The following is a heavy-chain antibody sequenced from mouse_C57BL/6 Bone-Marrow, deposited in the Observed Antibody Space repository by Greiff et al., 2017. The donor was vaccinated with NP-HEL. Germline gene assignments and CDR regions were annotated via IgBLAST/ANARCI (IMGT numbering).Heavy chain of an antibody. Sequence: QVQLQQPGAELVMPGASVKLSCKASGYTFTSYWMHWVKQRPGQGLEWTGEIDPSDSYTNYNQKFKGKSTLTVDKSSSTAYMQLSSLTSEDSAVYYCARDGNFYGNLAWFAYWGQGTLVTVSA. D-gene: IGHD2-1*01. CDR1: GYTFTSYW. CDR2: IDPSDSYT. J-gene: IGHJ3*01. CDR3: ARDGNFYGNLAWFAY. V-gene: IGHV1-69*01.